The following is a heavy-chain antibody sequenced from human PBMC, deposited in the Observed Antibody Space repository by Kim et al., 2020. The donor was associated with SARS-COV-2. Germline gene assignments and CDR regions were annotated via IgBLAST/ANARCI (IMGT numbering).Heavy chain of an antibody. CDR3: ARTPSYYDTSGTYSY. CDR2: IDWDDDK. V-gene: IGHV2-70*11. CDR1: GLSLTTPGMC. J-gene: IGHJ4*02. D-gene: IGHD3-22*01. Sequence: SGPTLVKPTQTLTLTCTLSGLSLTTPGMCVSWIRQPPGKALEWLARIDWDDDKYYSTSLETRLSISKDTSKNQVVLTMTNMDPVDTATYYCARTPSYYDTSGTYSYWGQGTLVTVSS.